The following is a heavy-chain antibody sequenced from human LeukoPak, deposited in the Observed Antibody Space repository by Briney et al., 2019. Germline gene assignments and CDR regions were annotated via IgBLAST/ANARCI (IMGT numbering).Heavy chain of an antibody. Sequence: GGSLRLSCAASGFTFSNYWMHWVRQVPGKGLEWVSGISGSGGSTFYADSVKGRFTISRDNSKNTLYLQMNSLRAEDTAVYYCATEKRGVRGGLDYWGQGTLVTVSS. J-gene: IGHJ4*02. CDR1: GFTFSNYW. D-gene: IGHD1-1*01. V-gene: IGHV3-23*01. CDR3: ATEKRGVRGGLDY. CDR2: ISGSGGST.